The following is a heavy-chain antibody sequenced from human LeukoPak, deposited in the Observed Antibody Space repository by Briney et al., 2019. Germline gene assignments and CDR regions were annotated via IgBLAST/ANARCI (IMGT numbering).Heavy chain of an antibody. J-gene: IGHJ4*02. CDR3: ARFPLGCYYYFDY. CDR2: IIPIFGTA. Sequence: SVKVSCKASGGTFSSYAISWVRQAPGQGLEWMGRIIPIFGTANYAQKFQGRVTITTDESTSTAYMELSSLRSEDTAVYYCARFPLGCYYYFDYWGQGTLVTVSS. V-gene: IGHV1-69*05. CDR1: GGTFSSYA. D-gene: IGHD3-10*01.